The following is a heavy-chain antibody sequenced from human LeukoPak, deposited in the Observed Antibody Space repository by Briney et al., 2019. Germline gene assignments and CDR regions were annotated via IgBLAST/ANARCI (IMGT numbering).Heavy chain of an antibody. CDR3: ARIYGDYAFDH. CDR1: GFTFSSYE. Sequence: GGSLRLSCAASGFTFSSYEMNRVRQAPGKGLEWVSYISSGGSSMYYADSVKGRFTISRDNAKNSLYLQMNSLRAEDTAIYYCARIYGDYAFDHWGQGTLVTVSS. CDR2: ISSGGSSM. D-gene: IGHD4-17*01. J-gene: IGHJ4*02. V-gene: IGHV3-48*03.